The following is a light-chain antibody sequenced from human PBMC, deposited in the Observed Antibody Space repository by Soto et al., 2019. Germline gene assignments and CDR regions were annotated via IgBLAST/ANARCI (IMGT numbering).Light chain of an antibody. CDR2: ANS. J-gene: IGLJ2*01. Sequence: QLVLTQPPSVSGAPGQRVTISCTGSSSNIGAGYDVQWYQQLPGTAPKLVISANSIRPSGVPDRFSGSKSGTSASLAITGLQAEDEADYYCQSYDSSLSASVVFGGGTKLTVL. CDR3: QSYDSSLSASVV. CDR1: SSNIGAGYD. V-gene: IGLV1-40*01.